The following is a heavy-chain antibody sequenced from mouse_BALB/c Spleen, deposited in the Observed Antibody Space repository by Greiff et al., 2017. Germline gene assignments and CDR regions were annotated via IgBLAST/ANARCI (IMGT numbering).Heavy chain of an antibody. CDR1: GFNIKDTY. Sequence: EVMLVESGAELVKPGASVKLSCTASGFNIKDTYMHWVKQRPEQGLEWIGRIDPANGNTKYDPKFQGKATITADTSSNTAYLQLSSLTSEDTAVYYCASKGLLRYAMDYWGQGTSVTVSS. CDR2: IDPANGNT. J-gene: IGHJ4*01. CDR3: ASKGLLRYAMDY. V-gene: IGHV14-3*02. D-gene: IGHD1-1*01.